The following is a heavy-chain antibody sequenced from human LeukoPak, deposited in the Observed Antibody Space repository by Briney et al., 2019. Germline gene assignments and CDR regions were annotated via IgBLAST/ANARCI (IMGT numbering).Heavy chain of an antibody. D-gene: IGHD6-19*01. V-gene: IGHV7-4-1*02. Sequence: ASVTVSCKASGYTFTSYAMNWVRQAPGQGLEWMGWINTNTGNPTYAQGFTGRVVFSLDTSVSTAYLQISSLKAEDTAVYYCARGGGQWLVENYFDYWGQGTLVTVSP. J-gene: IGHJ4*02. CDR2: INTNTGNP. CDR3: ARGGGQWLVENYFDY. CDR1: GYTFTSYA.